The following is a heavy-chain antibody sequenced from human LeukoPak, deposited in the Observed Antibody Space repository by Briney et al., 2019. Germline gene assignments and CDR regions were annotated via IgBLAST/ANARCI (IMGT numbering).Heavy chain of an antibody. D-gene: IGHD2-15*01. Sequence: GSLRLSCAASGFTFSNFGLNWVCQAPGKGLEWVAFISDNGLRTYYLESVKGLFTISRDDSKNTLYLQMNSLRVEDTAVYYCARDRIGKYSIDYWGQGTLVTVSS. J-gene: IGHJ4*02. CDR3: ARDRIGKYSIDY. V-gene: IGHV3-33*08. CDR2: ISDNGLRT. CDR1: GFTFSNFG.